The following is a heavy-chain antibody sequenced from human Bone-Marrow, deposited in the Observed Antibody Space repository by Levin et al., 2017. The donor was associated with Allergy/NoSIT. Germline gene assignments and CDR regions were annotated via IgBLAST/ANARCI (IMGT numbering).Heavy chain of an antibody. V-gene: IGHV3-7*03. J-gene: IGHJ4*02. CDR3: ARETWAYDY. D-gene: IGHD7-27*01. CDR2: IKEDESDK. CDR1: GFTFTNHW. Sequence: AGGSLRLSCAASGFTFTNHWMAWVRQAPGKGLEWVANIKEDESDKNYVDSVKGRFTISRDNAKNSLYLQMNSLRVEDTAVYYCARETWAYDYWGQGTQVTVSS.